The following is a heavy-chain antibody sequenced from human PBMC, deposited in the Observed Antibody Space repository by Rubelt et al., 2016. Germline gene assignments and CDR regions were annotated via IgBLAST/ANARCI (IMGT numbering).Heavy chain of an antibody. CDR1: GFTFSSYS. CDR2: ISTKSDYI. Sequence: EVQLVESGGGLVQPGGSLRLSCAASGFTFSSYSMNWVRQAPGKGLEWVSSISTKSDYIYYADSVKGRFTISRANAKNSLYLQMNILSAEDTAGDYCARGGGHFDYWGQGTLVTVSS. J-gene: IGHJ4*02. V-gene: IGHV3-21*01. CDR3: ARGGGHFDY.